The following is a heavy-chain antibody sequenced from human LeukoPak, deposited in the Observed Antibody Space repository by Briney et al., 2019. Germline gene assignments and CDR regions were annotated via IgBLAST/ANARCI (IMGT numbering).Heavy chain of an antibody. V-gene: IGHV3-7*03. J-gene: IGHJ4*02. CDR2: INEDGSEK. CDR1: GFTFGTYW. Sequence: GGSLRLSCVGSGFTFGTYWMTWVRQAPGKGLEWVANINEDGSEKHYVGSVEGRFTISRDNAKNSVYLQMSGLRAEDMAVYYCARDLPDYWGQGTLVTVSS. CDR3: ARDLPDY.